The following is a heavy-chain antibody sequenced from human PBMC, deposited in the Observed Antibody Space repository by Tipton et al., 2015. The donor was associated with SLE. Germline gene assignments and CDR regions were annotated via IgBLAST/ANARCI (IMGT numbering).Heavy chain of an antibody. CDR3: ASGAYGSGSSYVGGWFDP. V-gene: IGHV4-39*07. CDR1: GGSVSSSSKY. D-gene: IGHD3-10*01. CDR2: IHYTGTTT. J-gene: IGHJ5*02. Sequence: TLSLTCTVSGGSVSSSSKYWAWIRRPPGKGLEWIGSIHYTGTTTYYNSFLKSRVTMSVDTSKNQFSLRLTSVIAADTAVYYCASGAYGSGSSYVGGWFDPWGQGTLISVSS.